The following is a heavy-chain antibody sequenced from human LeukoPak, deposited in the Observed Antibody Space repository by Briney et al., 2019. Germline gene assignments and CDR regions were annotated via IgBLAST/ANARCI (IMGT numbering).Heavy chain of an antibody. CDR3: ARDSVVVTYGMDV. CDR2: IYYSGST. V-gene: IGHV4-59*12. Sequence: SETLSLTCTVSGGSISSYYWSWIRQPPGKGLEWIGYIYYSGSTNYNPSLKSRVTISVDTSKNQFSLKLSSVTAADTAVYYCARDSVVVTYGMDVWGQGTTVTVSS. D-gene: IGHD2-21*02. J-gene: IGHJ6*02. CDR1: GGSISSYY.